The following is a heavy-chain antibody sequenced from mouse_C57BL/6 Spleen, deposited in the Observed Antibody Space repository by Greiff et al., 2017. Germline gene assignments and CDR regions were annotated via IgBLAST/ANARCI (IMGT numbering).Heavy chain of an antibody. J-gene: IGHJ1*03. CDR2: IDPSDSYT. Sequence: VQLQQPGAELVKPGASVKLSCKASGYTFTSYWMQWVKQRPGQGLEWIGEIDPSDSYTNYNQKFKGKATLTVDTSSSTAYMQLSSLTSEDSAVXYCARRGVHWYFDVWGTGTTVTVSA. V-gene: IGHV1-50*01. CDR1: GYTFTSYW. CDR3: ARRGVHWYFDV.